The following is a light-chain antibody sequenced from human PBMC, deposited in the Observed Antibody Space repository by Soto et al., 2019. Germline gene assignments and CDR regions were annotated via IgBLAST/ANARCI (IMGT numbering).Light chain of an antibody. Sequence: QSVLTQPPSVSAAPGQKVTISCSGSSSNIGNNYVSWYQQLPETAPKLLIYENNKRPLGIPDRFSGSKSGTSATLGITGLQTGDEADYYCGTWDSSLSASYVFGTGTKVTVL. CDR2: ENN. CDR1: SSNIGNNY. CDR3: GTWDSSLSASYV. J-gene: IGLJ1*01. V-gene: IGLV1-51*02.